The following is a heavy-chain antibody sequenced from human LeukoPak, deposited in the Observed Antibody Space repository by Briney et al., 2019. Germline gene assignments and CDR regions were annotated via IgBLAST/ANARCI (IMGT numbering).Heavy chain of an antibody. V-gene: IGHV4-34*01. CDR3: ARGYCSSTSCSKDYYYGMDV. CDR2: INHSGST. Sequence: SETLSLTCAVYGGSFSGYYWSWIRQPPGKGQEWIGEINHSGSTNYNPSLKSRVTISVDTSKNQFSLKLSSVTAADTAVYYCARGYCSSTSCSKDYYYGMDVWGQGTTVTVSS. D-gene: IGHD2-2*01. CDR1: GGSFSGYY. J-gene: IGHJ6*02.